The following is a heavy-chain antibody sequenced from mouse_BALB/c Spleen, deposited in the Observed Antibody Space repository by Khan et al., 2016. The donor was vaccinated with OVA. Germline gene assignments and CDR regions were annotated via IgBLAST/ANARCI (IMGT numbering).Heavy chain of an antibody. V-gene: IGHV5-17*02. CDR1: GFTFSSFG. CDR2: ISSGSSTI. D-gene: IGHD1-1*01. CDR3: ARSTSVVGRAMDD. J-gene: IGHJ4*01. Sequence: EVELVESGGGLVQPGGSRKLSCAASGFTFSSFGMHWVRQAPEKGLEWVAYISSGSSTIFYAETVKGRFTISRDNPKNTLFLQMTSLRSEDTARYYCARSTSVVGRAMDDWGQGTSVTVSS.